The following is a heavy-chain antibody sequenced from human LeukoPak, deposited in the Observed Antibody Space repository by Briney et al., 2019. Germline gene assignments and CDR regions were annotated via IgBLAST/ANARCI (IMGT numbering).Heavy chain of an antibody. CDR1: GFTFSSYA. D-gene: IGHD2-2*01. V-gene: IGHV3-23*01. CDR2: ISGSGGST. Sequence: PGGSLRLSCAASGFTFSSYAMSWVRQAPGKGLEWVSGISGSGGSTYYADSLKGRFTISRDNSKNTLYLQMNSLRAEDTAVDYCANGPDCSSTSCYWSYFDYWGQGTLVTVSS. CDR3: ANGPDCSSTSCYWSYFDY. J-gene: IGHJ4*02.